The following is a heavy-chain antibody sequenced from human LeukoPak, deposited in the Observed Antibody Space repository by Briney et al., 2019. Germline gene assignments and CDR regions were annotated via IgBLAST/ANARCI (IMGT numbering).Heavy chain of an antibody. V-gene: IGHV1-18*01. CDR3: ARDEWELTTPPD. Sequence: ASVKVSCKASGYTFTSYGISWVRQAPGQGLEWMGWISAYNGNTNYAQKLQGRVTMTTDTSTSTAYMELRSLRSDDTAAYYCARDEWELTTPPDWGQGTLVTVSS. J-gene: IGHJ4*02. CDR1: GYTFTSYG. CDR2: ISAYNGNT. D-gene: IGHD1-26*01.